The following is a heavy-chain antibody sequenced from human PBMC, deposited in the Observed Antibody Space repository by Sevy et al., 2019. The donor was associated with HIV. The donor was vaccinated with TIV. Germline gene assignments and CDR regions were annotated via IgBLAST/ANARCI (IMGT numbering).Heavy chain of an antibody. CDR1: GGSFSGYY. V-gene: IGHV4-34*01. D-gene: IGHD3-16*02. CDR2: INHSGST. CDR3: ARGRSDYVWGSYRYTGGFDY. Sequence: SETLSLTCAVYGGSFSGYYWSWIRQPPGKGLEWIGEINHSGSTNYNPSLKSRVTISVDTSKNQFSLKLSSMTAADTAVYYCARGRSDYVWGSYRYTGGFDYWGQGTLVTVSS. J-gene: IGHJ4*02.